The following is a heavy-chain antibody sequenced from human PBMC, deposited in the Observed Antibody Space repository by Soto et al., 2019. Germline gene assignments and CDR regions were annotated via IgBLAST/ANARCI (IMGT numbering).Heavy chain of an antibody. D-gene: IGHD6-25*01. CDR2: IKQEGSEK. Sequence: GSLRLSCAASGLTFGSYWMSWVRQAPGKGLEWVANIKQEGSEKYYLDSVKGRFTISRDNAKKSLFLQMNSLRAEDTAIYYCAREAASGGWYDSWGQGSLVTVSS. J-gene: IGHJ5*01. CDR1: GLTFGSYW. CDR3: AREAASGGWYDS. V-gene: IGHV3-7*01.